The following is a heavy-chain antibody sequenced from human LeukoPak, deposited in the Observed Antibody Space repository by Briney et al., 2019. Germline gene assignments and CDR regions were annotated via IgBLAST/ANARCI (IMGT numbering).Heavy chain of an antibody. J-gene: IGHJ4*02. CDR1: GGSISSGDYY. D-gene: IGHD3-10*01. CDR2: MYYSGSP. V-gene: IGHV4-31*03. CDR3: ARGSGVESLFDY. Sequence: SETLSLTCTVSGGSISSGDYYWSWIRQHPGRGLEWIGYMYYSGSPYYNPSLKSRLNMSVDTSKNQLSLTLSSVTAADTAVYYCARGSGVESLFDYWGQGTLVTVSS.